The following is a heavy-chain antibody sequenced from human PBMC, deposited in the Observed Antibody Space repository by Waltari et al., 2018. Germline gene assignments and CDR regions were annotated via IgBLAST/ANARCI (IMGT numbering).Heavy chain of an antibody. CDR1: GGTFTSAG. D-gene: IGHD2-21*02. Sequence: QVQLVQSGAEVKKPGSSVKVSCKASGGTFTSAGINWVRRAPGQGLEWMGGLIPIFDPINYAQKFRGRVTITADESTRTAYMELTSLRSDDTAMYYCARICGADCYYEDKNDYWGQGTLVIVSS. CDR2: LIPIFDPI. V-gene: IGHV1-69*01. CDR3: ARICGADCYYEDKNDY. J-gene: IGHJ4*02.